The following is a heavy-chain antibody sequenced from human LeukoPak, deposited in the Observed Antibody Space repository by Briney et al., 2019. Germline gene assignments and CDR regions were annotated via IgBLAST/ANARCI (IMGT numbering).Heavy chain of an antibody. CDR3: ARHSGVRFGEFIDY. CDR1: XGSIXSGXYY. J-gene: IGHJ4*02. Sequence: TVXXGSIXSGXYYWSXXRQPXXKXXXXXXYIYYSGSTNYNPSLKSRVTISVDTSKNQFSLKLSSVTAADTAVYYCARHSGVRFGEFIDYWGQGTLVTVSS. D-gene: IGHD3-10*01. CDR2: IYYSGST. V-gene: IGHV4-61*01.